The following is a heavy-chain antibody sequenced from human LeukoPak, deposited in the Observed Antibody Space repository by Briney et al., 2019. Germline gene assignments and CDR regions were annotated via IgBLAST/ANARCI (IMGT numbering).Heavy chain of an antibody. J-gene: IGHJ6*03. V-gene: IGHV4-39*07. CDR2: IYYSGST. Sequence: SETLSLTCSVSGGSITSSNYYWGWIRQPPGKGLEWIGSIYYSGSTYYNPSLKSRATLSVDSSKNQLSLKLSSVPAADTAVYYCARRDTYYDFWSGYTLGLGYMDVWGKGTTVTVSS. CDR3: ARRDTYYDFWSGYTLGLGYMDV. CDR1: GGSITSSNYY. D-gene: IGHD3-3*01.